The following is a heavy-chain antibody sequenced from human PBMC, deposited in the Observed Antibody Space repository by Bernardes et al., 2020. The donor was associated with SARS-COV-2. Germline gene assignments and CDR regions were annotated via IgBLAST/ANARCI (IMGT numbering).Heavy chain of an antibody. J-gene: IGHJ4*02. Sequence: GGSLRLSCVGSGFTFSSYWMSWVRQAPGQGLEWVANIKVDGSEKYYVDSVKGRFTISRDNAKNSLYLQMNSLRAEDTAVYYCARGHAYGDYQWGDCWGQGTLVTVSS. CDR1: GFTFSSYW. CDR2: IKVDGSEK. CDR3: ARGHAYGDYQWGDC. V-gene: IGHV3-7*01. D-gene: IGHD4-17*01.